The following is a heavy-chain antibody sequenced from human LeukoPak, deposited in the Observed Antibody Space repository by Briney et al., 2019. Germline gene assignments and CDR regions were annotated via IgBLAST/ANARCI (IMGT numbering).Heavy chain of an antibody. J-gene: IGHJ3*02. D-gene: IGHD1-1*01. Sequence: GGSLRLSCGASEFSLRSYSMDWVRQAPGKRLEWVSHSNSGSSTIYYADSVKGRFTISRDNAGKSLYLHMNSLRAEDTAVYYCARVLLERPGIDSFDMWGQGTMVTVSS. V-gene: IGHV3-48*01. CDR2: SNSGSSTI. CDR3: ARVLLERPGIDSFDM. CDR1: EFSLRSYS.